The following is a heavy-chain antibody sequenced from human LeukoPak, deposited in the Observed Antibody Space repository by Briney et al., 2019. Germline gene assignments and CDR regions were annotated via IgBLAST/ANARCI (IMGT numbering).Heavy chain of an antibody. CDR2: IYSDGSDK. CDR1: GFIFRNYG. CDR3: ARVVTALGSHYGMDV. V-gene: IGHV3-30*03. Sequence: PGRSLRLSCGASGFIFRNYGMHWVRQAPGKGLQWVAVIYSDGSDKNTADSVRGRFTISRDNSQNALYLQMNSLRAEDTAVYYCARVVTALGSHYGMDVWGQGTTVTVSS. D-gene: IGHD2-21*02. J-gene: IGHJ6*02.